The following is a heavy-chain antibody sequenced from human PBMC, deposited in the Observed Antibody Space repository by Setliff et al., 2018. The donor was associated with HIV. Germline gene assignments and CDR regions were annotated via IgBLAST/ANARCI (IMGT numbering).Heavy chain of an antibody. V-gene: IGHV4-38-2*02. CDR2: IYQSGTT. D-gene: IGHD1-1*01. J-gene: IGHJ4*02. CDR1: SYSITSAFY. Sequence: SETLSLTCSVSSYSITSAFYWAWIRQAPGKGLEWIGTIYQSGTTFYNPSLESRVTISVDTSKNRFSLNMTSVTAADTAVYYCGGAAPRTGQGTIDYWGQGTLVTVSS. CDR3: GGAAPRTGQGTIDY.